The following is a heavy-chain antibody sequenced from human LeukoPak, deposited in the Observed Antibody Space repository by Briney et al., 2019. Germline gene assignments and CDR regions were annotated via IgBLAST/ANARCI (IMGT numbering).Heavy chain of an antibody. J-gene: IGHJ3*02. D-gene: IGHD5-24*01. CDR3: AREDAEQMDNSSDI. V-gene: IGHV4-39*07. CDR1: GDSISRSSDY. CDR2: VYYIGST. Sequence: SETLSLTCTVSGDSISRSSDYWGWIRQPPGKGPEWIGSVYYIGSTFYNPSLKSRLTISIDTSKNQFSLKLRSVTAADTAVYYCAREDAEQMDNSSDIWGQGTMVTVSS.